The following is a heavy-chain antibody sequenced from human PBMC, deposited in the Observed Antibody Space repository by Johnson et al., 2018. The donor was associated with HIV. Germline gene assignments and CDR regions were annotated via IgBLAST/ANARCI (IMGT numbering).Heavy chain of an antibody. CDR2: IFSVGDV. CDR1: GFTFDDYA. D-gene: IGHD3-9*01. V-gene: IGHV3-66*02. J-gene: IGHJ3*01. CDR3: ARDGRDLVTRGSFDV. Sequence: MQLVESGGGLVQPGRSLRLSCAASGFTFDDYAMHWVRQAPGKGLEWVSVIFSVGDVYYADSVKGRFTISRDNSKNMVYLQMNSLRPEDTAVYYCARDGRDLVTRGSFDVWGQGTVVTVSS.